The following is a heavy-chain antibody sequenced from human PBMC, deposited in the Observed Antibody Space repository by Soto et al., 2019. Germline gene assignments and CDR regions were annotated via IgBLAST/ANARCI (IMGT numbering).Heavy chain of an antibody. J-gene: IGHJ5*02. CDR3: ARLKQAHAVA. D-gene: IGHD6-6*01. CDR1: GYTFTSYD. CDR2: MNPNSGNT. V-gene: IGHV1-8*01. Sequence: QVQLVQSGAEVKKPGASVKVSCKASGYTFTSYDINWVRLATGQGLEWMGWMNPNSGNTAYAQKFQGRVTMTRNTSISTAHMERISLRSEDTDVYSCARLKQAHAVAWGQGTLVTVSS.